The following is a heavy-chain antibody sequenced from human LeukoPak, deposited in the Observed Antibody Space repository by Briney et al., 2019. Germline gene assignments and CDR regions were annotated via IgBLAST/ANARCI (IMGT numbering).Heavy chain of an antibody. D-gene: IGHD1-26*01. V-gene: IGHV3-23*01. J-gene: IGHJ4*02. CDR1: GFTFSSSA. Sequence: GSLRLSCAASGFTFSSSAMSWVRQAPGKGLEWVSTISGSGSGSSTYYADSVKGRFTISRDNSKNTLYLQMNSLRAEDTAVYYCARVSGSYYFDYWGQGTLVTVSS. CDR2: ISGSGSGSST. CDR3: ARVSGSYYFDY.